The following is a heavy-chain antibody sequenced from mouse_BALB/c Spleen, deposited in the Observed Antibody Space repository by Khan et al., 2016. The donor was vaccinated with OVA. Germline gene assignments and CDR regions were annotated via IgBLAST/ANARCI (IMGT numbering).Heavy chain of an antibody. CDR2: IWGGGGT. CDR3: TRAYYRYDGYYAMDY. V-gene: IGHV2-6-4*01. J-gene: IGHJ4*01. CDR1: GFSLSRYN. Sequence: QVQLKESGPGLVAPSQSLSITCTVSGFSLSRYNVHWVRQPPGKGLEWLGMIWGGGGTDYTSALKSRLSINKDDSKRQVFLKMNSLQTDKTDMYYCTRAYYRYDGYYAMDYWGQGTSVTVSS. D-gene: IGHD2-14*01.